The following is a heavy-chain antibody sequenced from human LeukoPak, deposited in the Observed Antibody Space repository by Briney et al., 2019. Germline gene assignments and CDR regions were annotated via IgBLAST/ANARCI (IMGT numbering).Heavy chain of an antibody. CDR3: ARGLQY. J-gene: IGHJ4*02. CDR2: IYYSGST. Sequence: SETLSLTCTVSGGSVSSGSYHWSWIRQPPGKGLEWIGYIYYSGSTNYNPSLKSRVTISVDTSKNQFSLKLSSVTAADTAVYYCARGLQYWGQGTLVTVSS. CDR1: GGSVSSGSYH. V-gene: IGHV4-61*01.